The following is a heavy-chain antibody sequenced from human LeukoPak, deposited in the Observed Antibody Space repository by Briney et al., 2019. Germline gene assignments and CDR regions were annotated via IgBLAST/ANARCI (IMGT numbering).Heavy chain of an antibody. CDR1: GFTFSNYG. CDR2: MSHDGNNK. Sequence: GGSLRLSCAASGFTFSNYGMHWVRQAPGKVLEWMAVMSHDGNNKNYADSVKGRFTISRDNSKNTLFLQMNSLRAEDTAVYYCAKGEGITGTATPDYWGQGTLLTVSS. V-gene: IGHV3-30*18. D-gene: IGHD1-20*01. CDR3: AKGEGITGTATPDY. J-gene: IGHJ4*02.